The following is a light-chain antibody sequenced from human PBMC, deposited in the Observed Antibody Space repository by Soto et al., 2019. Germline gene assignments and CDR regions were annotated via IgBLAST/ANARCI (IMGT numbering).Light chain of an antibody. V-gene: IGLV2-14*03. CDR3: NSWTNSTTMI. J-gene: IGLJ2*01. CDR1: SSDIGAYNF. Sequence: QSALTQPASVSGSPGQSITISCTGTSSDIGAYNFVSWYHHHPGKAPKLMLYDVNIRTSGVSNRFSGSKYGNTASLTISGVHAEDEDAYYCNSWTNSTTMIFGGGTELTVL. CDR2: DVN.